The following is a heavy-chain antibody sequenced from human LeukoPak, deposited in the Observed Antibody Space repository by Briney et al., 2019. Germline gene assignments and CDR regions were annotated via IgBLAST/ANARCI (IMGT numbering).Heavy chain of an antibody. CDR1: GYTFTDYY. CDR2: INPNSGGT. Sequence: ASVKVSCKASGYTFTDYYMHWVRQAPGQGLEWMGWINPNSGGTNYAQKFQGRVTMTRDTSISTAYMELSRLSSDDTAVCYCARGAWGGYELRFDYWGQGTLVAVSS. V-gene: IGHV1-2*02. J-gene: IGHJ4*02. D-gene: IGHD5-12*01. CDR3: ARGAWGGYELRFDY.